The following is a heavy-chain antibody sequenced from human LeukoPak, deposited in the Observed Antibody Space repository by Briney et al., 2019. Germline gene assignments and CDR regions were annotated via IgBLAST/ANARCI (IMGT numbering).Heavy chain of an antibody. CDR3: AKLVTILYYFDY. CDR2: ISYDGSNK. Sequence: GGSLRLSCAASGFTFSSYSIHWVRQAPGKGLEWVAVISYDGSNKYYADSVKGRFTISRDNSKNTLYLQMNSLRAEDTAVYYCAKLVTILYYFDYWGQGTLVTVSS. V-gene: IGHV3-30*18. D-gene: IGHD5-24*01. CDR1: GFTFSSYS. J-gene: IGHJ4*02.